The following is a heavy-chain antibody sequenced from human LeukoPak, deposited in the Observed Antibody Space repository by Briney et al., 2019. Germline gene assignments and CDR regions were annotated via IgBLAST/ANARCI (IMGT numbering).Heavy chain of an antibody. CDR3: AREGATDWYFHL. CDR1: GFTFSSCG. J-gene: IGHJ2*01. CDR2: IWYDGSNK. V-gene: IGHV3-33*01. Sequence: GRSLRLSCAASGFTFSSCGMHWVRQAPGKGLEWVAVIWYDGSNKYYADSVKGRFTISRDNAKNTLYLQMSSLRAEDTAVYYCAREGATDWYFHLWGRGTLVTVSS. D-gene: IGHD5-12*01.